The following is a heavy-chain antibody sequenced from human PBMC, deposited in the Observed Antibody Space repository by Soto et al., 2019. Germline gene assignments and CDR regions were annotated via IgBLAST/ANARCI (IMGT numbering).Heavy chain of an antibody. CDR2: ISAYNGNT. Sequence: ASVKVSCKASGYTFTSYGISWVRQAPGQGLEWMGWISAYNGNTNYAQKLQGRVTMTTDTSTSTAYMELRSLRSDDTAVYYCARAYSSGYYSGGSDFDYWGQGTLVTVSS. D-gene: IGHD3-22*01. V-gene: IGHV1-18*04. J-gene: IGHJ4*02. CDR3: ARAYSSGYYSGGSDFDY. CDR1: GYTFTSYG.